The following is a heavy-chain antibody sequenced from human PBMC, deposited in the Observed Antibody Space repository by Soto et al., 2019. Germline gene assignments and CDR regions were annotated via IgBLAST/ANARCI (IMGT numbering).Heavy chain of an antibody. CDR3: ATWVDCGEFEGFDF. J-gene: IGHJ4*02. CDR2: VDPNGGGS. CDR1: GYSFTDYK. Sequence: QGQLLQSGAEVKKPGASVKVSCKTSGYSFTDYKLHWVRQAPGQGLEWMGWVDPNGGGSNSAQKFQGSVTMTWDTSITAAFLDLTRLTTNVTATYFCATWVDCGEFEGFDFWGQGTLVTVSS. D-gene: IGHD4-17*01. V-gene: IGHV1-2*04.